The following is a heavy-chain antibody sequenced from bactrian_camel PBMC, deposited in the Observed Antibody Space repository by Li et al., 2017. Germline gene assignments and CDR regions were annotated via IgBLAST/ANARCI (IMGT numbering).Heavy chain of an antibody. CDR2: FYIGGGQI. CDR1: GFPYNSHC. Sequence: VQLVESGGGSAQVGGSLTLRCQTSGFPYNSHCLGWFRQAPGKEREAVAAFYIGGGQIYYGDSVKGRFMLSRNNVLQMNNLQPEDTAMYYCAARSLCSETFLRRLGDSQIYTSWGQGTQVTVS. D-gene: IGHD5*01. CDR3: AARSLCSETFLRRLGDSQIYTS. V-gene: IGHV3S31*01. J-gene: IGHJ6*01.